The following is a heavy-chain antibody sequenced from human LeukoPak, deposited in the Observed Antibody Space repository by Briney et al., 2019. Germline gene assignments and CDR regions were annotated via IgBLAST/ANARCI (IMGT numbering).Heavy chain of an antibody. Sequence: ASVKVSCKASGYTFTRNGISWVRQAPGQGLEWMGWISTYNGNTNYAQKLQGRVTMTTDTSTSTAYMELRSLRSDDTAVYYCARGGDGDILTGLVFDYWGQGTLVTVSS. CDR1: GYTFTRNG. J-gene: IGHJ4*02. D-gene: IGHD3-9*01. CDR3: ARGGDGDILTGLVFDY. V-gene: IGHV1-18*01. CDR2: ISTYNGNT.